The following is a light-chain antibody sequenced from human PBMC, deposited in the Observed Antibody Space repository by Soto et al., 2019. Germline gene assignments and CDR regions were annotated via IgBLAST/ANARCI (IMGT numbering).Light chain of an antibody. V-gene: IGLV2-8*01. J-gene: IGLJ1*01. CDR1: SSDSGGYDS. Sequence: QSALTQSPSASGSPGQSVTISCTGTSSDSGGYDSVSWYQQHPGKAPKVMIYDVSKRPSGVPDRFSGSKSGNTASLTVSALQAEDEADYYCSSDTDRHNLVVGTGTKVPS. CDR3: SSDTDRHNLV. CDR2: DVS.